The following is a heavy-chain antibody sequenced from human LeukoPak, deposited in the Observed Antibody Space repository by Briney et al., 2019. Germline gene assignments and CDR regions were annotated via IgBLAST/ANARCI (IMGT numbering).Heavy chain of an antibody. CDR3: AKDSPYYYGSGSYSLPFDY. D-gene: IGHD3-10*01. CDR2: ISGSGGST. Sequence: TGGSLRLSCAASGFTFSSYAMSWVRQAPGKGLEWVSAISGSGGSTYYADSVKGRFTISRDNSKNTPYLQMNSLRAEDTAVYYCAKDSPYYYGSGSYSLPFDYWGQGTLVTVSS. J-gene: IGHJ4*02. CDR1: GFTFSSYA. V-gene: IGHV3-23*01.